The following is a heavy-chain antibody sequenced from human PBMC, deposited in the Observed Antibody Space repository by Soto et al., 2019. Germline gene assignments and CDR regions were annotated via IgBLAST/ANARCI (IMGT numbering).Heavy chain of an antibody. CDR2: IYYSGST. J-gene: IGHJ5*02. CDR1: GGSVSSGSYY. CDR3: ARHSLRHNWFDP. D-gene: IGHD2-15*01. V-gene: IGHV4-61*01. Sequence: SETLSLTCTVSGGSVSSGSYYWSWIRQPPGKGLEWIGYIYYSGSTNYNPSLKSRVTISVDTSKNQFSLKLSSVTAADTAVYYCARHSLRHNWFDPWGKGTLVTVAS.